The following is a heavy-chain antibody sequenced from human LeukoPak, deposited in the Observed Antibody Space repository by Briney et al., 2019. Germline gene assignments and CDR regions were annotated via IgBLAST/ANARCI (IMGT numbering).Heavy chain of an antibody. V-gene: IGHV4-38-2*01. CDR2: IYHSGST. CDR3: ARPRYSSSQFDY. D-gene: IGHD6-13*01. Sequence: PSETLSLTCADSGGSFSGYYWSWIRQPPGKGLEWIGSIYHSGSTYYNPSLKSRVTISVDTSKNQFSLKLSSVTAANTAVYYCARPRYSSSQFDYWGQGTLVTVSS. CDR1: GGSFSGYY. J-gene: IGHJ4*02.